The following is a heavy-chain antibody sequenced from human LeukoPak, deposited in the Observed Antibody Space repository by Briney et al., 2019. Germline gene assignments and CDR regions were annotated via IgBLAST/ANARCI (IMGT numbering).Heavy chain of an antibody. CDR2: IYPGDSDT. V-gene: IGHV5-51*01. CDR1: GYSFTSYW. D-gene: IGHD6-13*01. J-gene: IGHJ4*02. CDR3: ARQTPPAGSWYEDADY. Sequence: GESLKISCKGSGYSFTSYWIGWVRQMPGKGLEWMGIIYPGDSDTRYSPSFQGQVTISADKSISTAYLQWSSLKASDTAMYYCARQTPPAGSWYEDADYWGQGTLVTVSS.